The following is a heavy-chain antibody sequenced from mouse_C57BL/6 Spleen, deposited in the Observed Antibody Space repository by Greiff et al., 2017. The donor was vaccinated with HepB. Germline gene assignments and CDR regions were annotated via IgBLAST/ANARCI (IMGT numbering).Heavy chain of an antibody. CDR1: GISITTGNYR. CDR2: IYYSGTI. J-gene: IGHJ2*01. D-gene: IGHD1-1*01. CDR3: AREGGYYGLDY. Sequence: EVQLQQSGPGLVKPSQTVFLTCTVTGISITTGNYRWSWIRQFPGNKLEWIGYIYYSGTITYNPSLTSRTTITRDTPKNQFFLEMNSLTAEDTATYYCAREGGYYGLDYWGQGTTLTVSS. V-gene: IGHV3-5*01.